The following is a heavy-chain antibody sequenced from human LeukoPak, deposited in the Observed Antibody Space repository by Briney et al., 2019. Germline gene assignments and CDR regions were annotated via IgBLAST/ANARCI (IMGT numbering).Heavy chain of an antibody. CDR3: ARGELLWFGESGDAFDI. D-gene: IGHD3-10*01. CDR2: IYTSGST. Sequence: SQTLSLTCTVSGGSISSGSYYWRWIRQPAGKGLEWIGRIYTSGSTNYNPSLKSRVTISVDTSKNQLSLKLSSVTAADTAVYYCARGELLWFGESGDAFDIWGQGTMVTVSS. V-gene: IGHV4-61*02. CDR1: GGSISSGSYY. J-gene: IGHJ3*02.